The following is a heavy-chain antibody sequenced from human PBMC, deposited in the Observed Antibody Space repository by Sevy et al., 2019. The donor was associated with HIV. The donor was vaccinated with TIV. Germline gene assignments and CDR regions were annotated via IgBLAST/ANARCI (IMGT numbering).Heavy chain of an antibody. V-gene: IGHV4-34*01. CDR1: GGSFSGYY. CDR2: INHSGST. J-gene: IGHJ4*02. CDR3: ARATSLVTGPNNYYFDY. Sequence: SETLSLTCAVYGGSFSGYYWSWIRQPPGKGLDWIGEINHSGSTNYNPSLKSRVTISLDTSKNQFSLKLSSVTAADTAVYYCARATSLVTGPNNYYFDYRGQGTLVTVSS. D-gene: IGHD5-18*01.